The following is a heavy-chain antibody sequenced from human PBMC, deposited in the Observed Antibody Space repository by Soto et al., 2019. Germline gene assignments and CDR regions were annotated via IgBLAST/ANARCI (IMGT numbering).Heavy chain of an antibody. CDR3: ARGRYYDSSGYLLPFDY. D-gene: IGHD3-22*01. V-gene: IGHV3-66*01. Sequence: EVQLVESGGGLVQPGGSLRLSCAASGFTVSSNYMSWVRQAPGKGLEWVSVIYSGGSTYYADSVKGRFTISRDNSKNTLYLQMNSLRAEDTAVYYCARGRYYDSSGYLLPFDYWGQGTLVTVSS. CDR2: IYSGGST. CDR1: GFTVSSNY. J-gene: IGHJ4*02.